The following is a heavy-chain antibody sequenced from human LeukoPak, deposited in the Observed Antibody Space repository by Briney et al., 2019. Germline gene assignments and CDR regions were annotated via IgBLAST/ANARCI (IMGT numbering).Heavy chain of an antibody. CDR2: IIPIFGTA. CDR3: AILNTVTTGDAFDI. D-gene: IGHD4-17*01. J-gene: IGHJ3*02. V-gene: IGHV1-69*13. CDR1: GGTFSSYA. Sequence: GASVTVSCKASGGTFSSYAISWVRQAPGQGLEWMGGIIPIFGTANYAQKFQGRVTITADESTSTAYMELSSLRSEDTAVYYCAILNTVTTGDAFDIWGQGTMVTVSS.